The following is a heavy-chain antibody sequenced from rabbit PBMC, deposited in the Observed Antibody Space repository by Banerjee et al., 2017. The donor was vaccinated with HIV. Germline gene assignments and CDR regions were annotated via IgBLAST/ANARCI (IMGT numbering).Heavy chain of an antibody. CDR1: GFDFSSNT. CDR2: IYAGSSGST. V-gene: IGHV1S45*01. J-gene: IGHJ4*01. Sequence: QQQLEESGGGLVKPEGSLTLTCKASGFDFSSNTMCWVRQPPGKGLEWIGCIYAGSSGSTYYASWAKGRFTISKTSSTTVTLQMTSLTAADTATYFCARDFVSASNLWGQGTLVTVS. D-gene: IGHD6-1*01. CDR3: ARDFVSASNL.